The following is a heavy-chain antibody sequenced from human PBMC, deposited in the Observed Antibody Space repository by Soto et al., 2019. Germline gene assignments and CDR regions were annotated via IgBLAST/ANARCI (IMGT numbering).Heavy chain of an antibody. J-gene: IGHJ4*02. Sequence: QFTLKESGPTLVKPTQTLTLTCTFSGFSLSTSGVAVGWVRQPPGKALEWLALIYWDDDERYSAPLKNRLTITKDTSKNQVVLTMTNMDPVDTATYYCARRRCSGGSCYYFDYWGQGTLVIVSS. CDR2: IYWDDDE. D-gene: IGHD2-15*01. CDR1: GFSLSTSGVA. CDR3: ARRRCSGGSCYYFDY. V-gene: IGHV2-5*02.